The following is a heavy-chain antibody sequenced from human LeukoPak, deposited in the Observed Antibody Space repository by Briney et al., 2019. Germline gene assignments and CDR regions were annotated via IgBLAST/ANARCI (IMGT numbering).Heavy chain of an antibody. CDR1: GFTFSSYA. V-gene: IGHV3-23*01. Sequence: GGSLRLSCAASGFTFSSYAMSWVRPAPGKGLEWVSGISGSGGSIYYADSVQGRFTISRDNSKNTLYLQMNSLRGEDTALYYCAKYAVAAAGKRWFDPWGQGTLVTVSS. CDR3: AKYAVAAAGKRWFDP. CDR2: ISGSGGSI. D-gene: IGHD6-13*01. J-gene: IGHJ5*02.